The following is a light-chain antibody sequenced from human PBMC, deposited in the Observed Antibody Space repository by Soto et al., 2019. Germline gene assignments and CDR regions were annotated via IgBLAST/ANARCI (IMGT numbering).Light chain of an antibody. CDR3: SSYTRSSTFV. V-gene: IGLV2-14*01. CDR2: EVT. J-gene: IGLJ7*01. CDR1: SSDLGAYNS. Sequence: QSVLTQPASVSGSPGQSITISCTGTSSDLGAYNSVSWYQQEPGKAPKLMIYEVTNRPSGVSNRFSGSKSANTASLTISGLQAEDEADYYCSSYTRSSTFVFGTGTQLTVL.